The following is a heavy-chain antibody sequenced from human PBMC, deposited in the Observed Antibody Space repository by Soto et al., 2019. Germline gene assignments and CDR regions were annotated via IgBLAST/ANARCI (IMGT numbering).Heavy chain of an antibody. CDR1: GFTFSSYA. CDR3: ARDTRYYYGMDV. Sequence: GGSLRLSCAASGFTFSSYAMHWVRQAPGKGLEWVAVISYDGSNKYYADSVKGRFTISRDNSKNTLYLQMNSLRAEDTAVYYCARDTRYYYGMDVCGQGTTVTVSS. J-gene: IGHJ6*02. D-gene: IGHD2-15*01. CDR2: ISYDGSNK. V-gene: IGHV3-30-3*01.